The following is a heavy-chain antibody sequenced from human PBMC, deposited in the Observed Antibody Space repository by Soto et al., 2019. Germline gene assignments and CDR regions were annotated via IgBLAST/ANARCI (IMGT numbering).Heavy chain of an antibody. Sequence: QVQLQESGPGLVKPSETLSLTCTVSGDSMIRHYWSWIRQPPGKGLEWIGYISSIGTTFYNTSIRXXVTISSDTSRNQFSLELTSVTATDTAVYYCARNTGWYLHDYWGQGTLVTVSS. J-gene: IGHJ4*02. V-gene: IGHV4-59*11. D-gene: IGHD6-19*01. CDR3: ARNTGWYLHDY. CDR2: ISSIGTT. CDR1: GDSMIRHY.